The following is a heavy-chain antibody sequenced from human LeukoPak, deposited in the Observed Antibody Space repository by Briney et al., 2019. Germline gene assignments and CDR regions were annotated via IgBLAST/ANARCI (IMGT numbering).Heavy chain of an antibody. CDR3: ARQNHPMGYSYKYYMDV. CDR1: GGTFISYA. V-gene: IGHV1-69*06. CDR2: IIPIFGTA. Sequence: SVKVSCKASGGTFISYAISWVRQAPGQGLEWMGGIIPIFGTANYAQKFQGRVTITADKSTSTAYMELSSLRSEDTAVYYCARQNHPMGYSYKYYMDVWGKGTTVTVSS. D-gene: IGHD5-12*01. J-gene: IGHJ6*03.